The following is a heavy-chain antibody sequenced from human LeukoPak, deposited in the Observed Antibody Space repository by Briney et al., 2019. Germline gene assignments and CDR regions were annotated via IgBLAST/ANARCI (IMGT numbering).Heavy chain of an antibody. CDR1: GYSISSGYY. V-gene: IGHV4-38-2*01. CDR3: ARQSGYSYGYLLDY. Sequence: PSETLSLTCAVSGYSISSGYYWGWLRPPPGKGLEWIGSIYHGGSNYYNPSLKRRVTISVDTPKNQFSLKLSSVTAADTAVYYCARQSGYSYGYLLDYWGQGTLVTVSS. J-gene: IGHJ4*02. CDR2: IYHGGSN. D-gene: IGHD5-18*01.